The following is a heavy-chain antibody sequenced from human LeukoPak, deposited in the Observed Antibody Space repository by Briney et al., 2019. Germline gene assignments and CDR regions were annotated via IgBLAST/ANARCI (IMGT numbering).Heavy chain of an antibody. V-gene: IGHV1-18*01. Sequence: ASVKVSCKASGYTFTSYGISWVRQAPGQGLEWMGWISAYNGNTNYAQKLQGRVTMTTDTSTSTAYMELRSLRSDDTAVYYCARASLMIVLPDFDYWGQGTLVTVSS. CDR3: ARASLMIVLPDFDY. CDR1: GYTFTSYG. J-gene: IGHJ4*02. D-gene: IGHD3-22*01. CDR2: ISAYNGNT.